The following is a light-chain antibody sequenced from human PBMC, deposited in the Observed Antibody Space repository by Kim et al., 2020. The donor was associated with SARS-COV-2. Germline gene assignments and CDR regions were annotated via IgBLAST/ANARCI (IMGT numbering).Light chain of an antibody. J-gene: IGLJ2*01. V-gene: IGLV3-1*01. CDR1: KLGDKY. CDR2: QDI. CDR3: QAWDNSTAC. Sequence: SYELTQPHSVSVSPGQTASITCSGDKLGDKYAFWYQQKPGQSPVMVIYQDIKRPSGIPERFSGSNSGNTATLTISGTQAMDEADYYCQAWDNSTACFGGGTQLTVL.